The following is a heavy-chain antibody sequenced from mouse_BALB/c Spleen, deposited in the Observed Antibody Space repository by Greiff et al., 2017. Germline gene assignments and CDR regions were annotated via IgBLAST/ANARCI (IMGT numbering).Heavy chain of an antibody. V-gene: IGHV1S81*02. CDR1: GYTFTSYW. Sequence: QVQLQQPGAELVKPGASVKLSCKASGYTFTSYWMHWVKQRPGQGLEWIGEINPSNGRTNYNEKFKSKATLTVDKSSSTAYMQLSSLTSEDSAVYYCARGNYDYDEGLAYWGQGTLVTVSA. CDR3: ARGNYDYDEGLAY. J-gene: IGHJ3*01. CDR2: INPSNGRT. D-gene: IGHD2-4*01.